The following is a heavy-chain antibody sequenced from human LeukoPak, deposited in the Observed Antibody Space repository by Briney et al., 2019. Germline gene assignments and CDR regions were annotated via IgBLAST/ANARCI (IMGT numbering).Heavy chain of an antibody. CDR2: IKQDGSEK. J-gene: IGHJ4*02. Sequence: GGSLRLSCAASGFTFGDTWMNWVRQVPGQGQEWVANIKQDGSEKFYVASVKGRFTISRDNGKSSLYLQMNSLRAEVTALYYCATSYDMGWLIGYWGQGTLVTVSS. V-gene: IGHV3-7*03. D-gene: IGHD3/OR15-3a*01. CDR1: GFTFGDTW. CDR3: ATSYDMGWLIGY.